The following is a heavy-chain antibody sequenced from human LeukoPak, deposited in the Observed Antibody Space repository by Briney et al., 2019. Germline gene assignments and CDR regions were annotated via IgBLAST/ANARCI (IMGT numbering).Heavy chain of an antibody. Sequence: SETLSLTCTVSGGSISSSSYFWGWIRQPPGKGLEWIGSIFYSGSTYYNPSLNSRVTISIDTSKNQLSLRLSSVTAADTAVYYCARQMNTVTADYWGQGTLVTVSS. D-gene: IGHD4-17*01. CDR1: GGSISSSSYF. CDR2: IFYSGST. V-gene: IGHV4-39*01. CDR3: ARQMNTVTADY. J-gene: IGHJ4*02.